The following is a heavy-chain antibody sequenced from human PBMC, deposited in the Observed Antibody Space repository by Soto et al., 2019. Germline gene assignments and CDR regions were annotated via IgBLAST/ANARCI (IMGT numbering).Heavy chain of an antibody. J-gene: IGHJ4*02. D-gene: IGHD1-26*01. CDR1: GGTFSSYA. V-gene: IGHV1-69*13. CDR3: ARRRGSGSYRGYYFDY. CDR2: IIPIFGTA. Sequence: SVKVSCKASGGTFSSYAISWVRQAPGQGLEWMGGIIPIFGTANYAQKFQGRVTITADESTSTAYMELSSLRSEDTAVYYCARRRGSGSYRGYYFDYWGQGTLVTVSS.